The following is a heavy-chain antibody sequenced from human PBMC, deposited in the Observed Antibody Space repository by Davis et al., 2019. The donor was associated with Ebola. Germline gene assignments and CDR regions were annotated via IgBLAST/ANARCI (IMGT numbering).Heavy chain of an antibody. CDR3: ARAVFHEVLDY. J-gene: IGHJ4*02. CDR1: GFTFSSYG. Sequence: PGGSLRLSCAASGFTFSSYGMHWVRQAPGKGLEWVAVISSDGNNKYNADSVKGRFTISRDNSENTLYLQMNSLTADDTAVYYCARAVFHEVLDYWGQGTPVTVSS. V-gene: IGHV3-30*03. CDR2: ISSDGNNK. D-gene: IGHD3-3*01.